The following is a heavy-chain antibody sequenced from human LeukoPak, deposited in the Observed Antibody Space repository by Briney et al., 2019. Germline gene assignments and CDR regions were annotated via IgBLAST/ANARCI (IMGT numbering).Heavy chain of an antibody. V-gene: IGHV1-69*13. CDR1: GGTFSSYA. Sequence: SVKVSCKASGGTFSSYAISWVRQAPGQGLEWMGGIIPIFGTANYAQKFQGRVTITADESTSTAYMELSSLRSEETAVYYCARGGGFYSGSFPFDYWGQGTLVTVSS. CDR2: IIPIFGTA. D-gene: IGHD1-26*01. CDR3: ARGGGFYSGSFPFDY. J-gene: IGHJ4*02.